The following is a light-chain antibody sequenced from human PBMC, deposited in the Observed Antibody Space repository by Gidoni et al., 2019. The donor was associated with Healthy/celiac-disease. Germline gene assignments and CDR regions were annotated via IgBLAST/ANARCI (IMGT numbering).Light chain of an antibody. CDR1: QSISSY. V-gene: IGKV1-39*01. CDR3: QQSYSTLYT. Sequence: DIQMTQSPSPLSASVGDRVTTTCRASQSISSYLNWYQQKPGKAPKLLIYAASSLQSGVPSRFSGSGSGTDFTLTISSLQPEDFATYYCQQSYSTLYTFGQGTKLEIK. J-gene: IGKJ2*01. CDR2: AAS.